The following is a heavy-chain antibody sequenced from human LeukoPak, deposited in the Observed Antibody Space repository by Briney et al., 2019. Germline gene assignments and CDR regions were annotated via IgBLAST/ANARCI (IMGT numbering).Heavy chain of an antibody. Sequence: GASVTVSCKASGYTFTGYYIHWVRQAPGQGLEWMGWINPNSGGTNYAQKFQGRVTMTRDTSISTAYMELSRLTSDDTAVYYCARGCQYQLLIFLYYYMDVWGKGTTVTISS. J-gene: IGHJ6*03. CDR1: GYTFTGYY. CDR2: INPNSGGT. CDR3: ARGCQYQLLIFLYYYMDV. D-gene: IGHD2-2*01. V-gene: IGHV1-2*02.